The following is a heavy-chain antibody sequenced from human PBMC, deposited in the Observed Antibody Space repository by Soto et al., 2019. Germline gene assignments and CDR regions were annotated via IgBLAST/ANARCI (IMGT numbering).Heavy chain of an antibody. Sequence: PGASLKISCNGSGYRFTSYWIAWVRQMPWKGLEWMGIIYPGDSDARYSPSFQGQVTISVDKSISTAYLQWSSLKASDTAIYYCARQLGHDYINNWFDPWGQGTLVTVSS. J-gene: IGHJ5*02. V-gene: IGHV5-51*01. CDR3: ARQLGHDYINNWFDP. D-gene: IGHD4-4*01. CDR1: GYRFTSYW. CDR2: IYPGDSDA.